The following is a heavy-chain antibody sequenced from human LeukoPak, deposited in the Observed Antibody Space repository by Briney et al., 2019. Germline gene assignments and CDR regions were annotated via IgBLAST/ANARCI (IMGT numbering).Heavy chain of an antibody. J-gene: IGHJ6*03. Sequence: ASVKVSCKASGYTFTSYYMHWVRQAPGQGLEWMGIINPSGGSTSYAQKFQGRVTITADKSTSTAYMQLSSLRSEDTAIYYCARGGIFGVVPTYFYYSMDVWGKGTTVTVSS. CDR3: ARGGIFGVVPTYFYYSMDV. D-gene: IGHD3-3*01. V-gene: IGHV1-46*01. CDR2: INPSGGST. CDR1: GYTFTSYY.